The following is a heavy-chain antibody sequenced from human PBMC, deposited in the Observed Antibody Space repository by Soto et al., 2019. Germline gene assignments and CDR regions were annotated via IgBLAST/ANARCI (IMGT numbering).Heavy chain of an antibody. J-gene: IGHJ6*02. D-gene: IGHD3-10*01. V-gene: IGHV3-21*01. CDR1: GFTFSSYS. Sequence: GGSLRLSCAASGFTFSSYSMNWVRQAPGKGLEWVSSISSSSSYIYYADSVKGRFTISRDNAKNSLYLQMNSLRAEDTAVYYCARDLPPHYYGSGSYYNEYGMDVWGQGTTVTVSS. CDR3: ARDLPPHYYGSGSYYNEYGMDV. CDR2: ISSSSSYI.